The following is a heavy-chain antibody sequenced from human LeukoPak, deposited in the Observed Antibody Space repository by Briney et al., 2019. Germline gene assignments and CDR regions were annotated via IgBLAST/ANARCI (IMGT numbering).Heavy chain of an antibody. D-gene: IGHD2-15*01. CDR2: VGDSGSST. CDR3: AKQLGYCSDGSCYFPY. Sequence: PGGSLRLSCAASGFTFSSYAMSWVRQAPAKGLEWVSSVGDSGSSTYYADSVKGRFTISRDNSKSTLCLQMNSLRAEDTAVYYCAKQLGYCSDGSCYFPYWGQGTLVTVSS. J-gene: IGHJ4*02. CDR1: GFTFSSYA. V-gene: IGHV3-23*01.